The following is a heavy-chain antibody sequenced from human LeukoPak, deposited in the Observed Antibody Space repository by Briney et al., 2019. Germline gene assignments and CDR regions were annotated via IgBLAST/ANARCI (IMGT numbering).Heavy chain of an antibody. V-gene: IGHV4-38-2*01. Sequence: GSLRLSCAASGFTFSSYWMSWIRQPPGKGLEWIGSIYHSGRTFYNPSLKSRVTISVDTSTNQFSLEMNSVTAADTAVYYCARAKGDYWGPGTLVTVSS. CDR3: ARAKGDY. CDR2: IYHSGRT. J-gene: IGHJ4*02. CDR1: GFTFSSYW.